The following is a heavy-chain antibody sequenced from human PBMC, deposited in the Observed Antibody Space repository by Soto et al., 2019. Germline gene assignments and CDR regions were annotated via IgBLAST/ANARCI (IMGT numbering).Heavy chain of an antibody. Sequence: GGSLRLSCAASGFTFSSYGMHWVRQAPGKGLEWVAVISYDGSNKYYADSVKGRFTISRDNSKNTLYLQMNSLRAEDTAVYYCAKDRSVTPPLYGMDVWGQGTTVTVS. CDR3: AKDRSVTPPLYGMDV. D-gene: IGHD4-17*01. V-gene: IGHV3-30*18. CDR2: ISYDGSNK. J-gene: IGHJ6*02. CDR1: GFTFSSYG.